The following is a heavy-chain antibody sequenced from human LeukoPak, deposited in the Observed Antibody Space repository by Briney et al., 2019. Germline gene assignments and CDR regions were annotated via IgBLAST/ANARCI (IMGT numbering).Heavy chain of an antibody. V-gene: IGHV4-59*12. Sequence: SETLSLTYTVSGDSFTDYYWSWIRQPPGKGLQWIGYIHYTGSTNYNPSLKSRVTISVDTSKNQFSLKLSSVTAADTAVYYCARDSVVGRAFDIWGQGTMVTVSS. D-gene: IGHD2-2*01. CDR3: ARDSVVGRAFDI. CDR1: GDSFTDYY. CDR2: IHYTGST. J-gene: IGHJ3*02.